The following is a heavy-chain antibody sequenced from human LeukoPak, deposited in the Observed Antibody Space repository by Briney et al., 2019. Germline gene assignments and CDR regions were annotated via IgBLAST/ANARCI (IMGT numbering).Heavy chain of an antibody. J-gene: IGHJ6*03. D-gene: IGHD6-19*01. CDR3: ARDLEQWLLHYYYYMDV. CDR1: GFTFSSYW. CDR2: IKQDGSEK. V-gene: IGHV3-7*01. Sequence: PGGSLRLSCAASGFTFSSYWISWVRQAPGKGLEWVANIKQDGSEKYYVDSVKGRFTISRDNAKNSLYLQMNSLRAEDTAVYYCARDLEQWLLHYYYYMDVWGKGTTVTVSS.